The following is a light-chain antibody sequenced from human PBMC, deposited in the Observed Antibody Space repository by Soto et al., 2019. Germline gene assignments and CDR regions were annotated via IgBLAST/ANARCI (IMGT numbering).Light chain of an antibody. Sequence: EIVLTQSPGTLSLSPGERATLSCRASQSVSSSYLAWYQQKPGQAPRLLIYGASSRAPGIPDRFSGSGSGTDFTLTISRLEPEDVAVYYCQQYGGSPLTFGGGTKVEIK. CDR3: QQYGGSPLT. V-gene: IGKV3-20*01. CDR2: GAS. CDR1: QSVSSSY. J-gene: IGKJ4*01.